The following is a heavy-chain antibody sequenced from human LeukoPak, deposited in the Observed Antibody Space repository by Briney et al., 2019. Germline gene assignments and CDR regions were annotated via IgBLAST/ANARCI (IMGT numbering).Heavy chain of an antibody. D-gene: IGHD4-11*01. CDR2: ISSSSSYI. CDR1: GFTFSSYS. J-gene: IGHJ4*02. CDR3: ARAYGNDYFDY. Sequence: KSGGSLRLSCAASGFTFSSYSMNWVRQAPGKGREWVSSISSSSSYIYYADSVKGRFTISRDNAKNSLYLQMNSLRAEDTAVYYCARAYGNDYFDYWGQGTLVTVSS. V-gene: IGHV3-21*01.